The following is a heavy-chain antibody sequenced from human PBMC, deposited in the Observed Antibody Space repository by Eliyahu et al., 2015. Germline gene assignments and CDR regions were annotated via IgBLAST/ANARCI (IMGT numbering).Heavy chain of an antibody. CDR3: GAFYGGYDP. D-gene: IGHD5-12*01. Sequence: EVQLVESGGGLVQPGGSLRLSCAASGFTFSSXWMSWVRQAPGKGLEWVAKIKEDGSEKYYVDSVKGRFTISRDNAKNSLYLQMNSLRAEDTAVYYCGAFYGGYDPWGQGTLVTVSS. V-gene: IGHV3-7*01. J-gene: IGHJ5*02. CDR1: GFTFSSXW. CDR2: IKEDGSEK.